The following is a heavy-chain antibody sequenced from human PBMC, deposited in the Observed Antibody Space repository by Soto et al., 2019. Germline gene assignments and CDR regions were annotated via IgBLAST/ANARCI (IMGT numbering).Heavy chain of an antibody. V-gene: IGHV1-8*01. D-gene: IGHD3-10*01. Sequence: GASVQVSCKAPGQTLASCAIYWVRQATGQGLEWMGWMNPNSGNTGYAQKFQGRVTMTRNTSISTACMERSSLRSEDTAVYYGGRVSAPGAFDIWGQGTMVPVSS. CDR2: MNPNSGNT. J-gene: IGHJ3*02. CDR1: GQTLASCA. CDR3: GRVSAPGAFDI.